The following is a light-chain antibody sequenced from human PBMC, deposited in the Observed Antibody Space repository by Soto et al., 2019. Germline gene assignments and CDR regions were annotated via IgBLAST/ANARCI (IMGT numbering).Light chain of an antibody. CDR3: QQYNNWPRT. Sequence: EIVMTQSPATLSVSPGERVTLSCRASQSVNNNLAWYQQKPGQAPRLLIYGASTRATGIPARFSGTGPGTEFTLTISSLQSEDFAVYYCQQYNNWPRTFGQGTKV. CDR2: GAS. J-gene: IGKJ1*01. V-gene: IGKV3-15*01. CDR1: QSVNNN.